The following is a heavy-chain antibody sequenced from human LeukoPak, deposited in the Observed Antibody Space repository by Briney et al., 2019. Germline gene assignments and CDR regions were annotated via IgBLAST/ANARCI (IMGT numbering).Heavy chain of an antibody. V-gene: IGHV1-18*01. CDR2: ISAYNGNT. Sequence: ASVKVSCKASGYTFTSYGISWVRQAPGQGLEWMGWISAYNGNTNYAQKLQGRVTMTTDTSTSTAYMELRSLRSDDTAVYYCARDRYYDSSGYYPRRYYYMDVWGKGTTVTVSS. CDR3: ARDRYYDSSGYYPRRYYYMDV. CDR1: GYTFTSYG. J-gene: IGHJ6*03. D-gene: IGHD3-22*01.